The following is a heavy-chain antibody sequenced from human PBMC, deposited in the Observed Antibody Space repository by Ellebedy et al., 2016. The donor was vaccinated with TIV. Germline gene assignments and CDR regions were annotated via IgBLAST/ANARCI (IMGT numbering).Heavy chain of an antibody. J-gene: IGHJ4*02. V-gene: IGHV1-2*04. CDR2: INPNSGGT. Sequence: AASVKVSCKASGYTFTGYYMHWVRQAPGQGLEWRGWINPNSGGTNYAQKFQGWVTMTRDTYISTAYMELSRLRSDDTAVYYCARDGGSYSDFDYWGQGTLVTVSS. CDR1: GYTFTGYY. CDR3: ARDGGSYSDFDY. D-gene: IGHD1-26*01.